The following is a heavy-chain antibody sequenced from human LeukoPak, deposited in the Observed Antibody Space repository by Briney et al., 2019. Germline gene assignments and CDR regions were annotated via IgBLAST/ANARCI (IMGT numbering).Heavy chain of an antibody. CDR1: GVSISSGLYY. CDR2: IYHSGNT. J-gene: IGHJ3*02. CDR3: ARDPI. Sequence: SETLSLTCTVSGVSISSGLYYWTWIRQRPGKGLERIGHIYHSGNTYYSPSLKSRLTLSVDTSKNQFSLKLTSVTAADTAVYFCARDPIWGQGTMVTVSS. V-gene: IGHV4-31*03.